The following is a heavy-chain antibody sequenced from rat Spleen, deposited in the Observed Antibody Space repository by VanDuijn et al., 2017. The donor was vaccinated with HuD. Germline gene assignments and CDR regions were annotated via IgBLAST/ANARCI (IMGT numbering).Heavy chain of an antibody. Sequence: EVQLVESGGGLVQPGRSLKLSCAASGFSFSDYYMAWVRQAPKKGLEWVASISYEGSSTYYGDSVKGRFTISRDNAKNTLYLQMNSLGSEDTATYFCARRHYGYTDYFDYWGQGVMVTVSS. V-gene: IGHV5-22*01. J-gene: IGHJ2*01. CDR3: ARRHYGYTDYFDY. CDR1: GFSFSDYY. CDR2: ISYEGSST. D-gene: IGHD1-9*01.